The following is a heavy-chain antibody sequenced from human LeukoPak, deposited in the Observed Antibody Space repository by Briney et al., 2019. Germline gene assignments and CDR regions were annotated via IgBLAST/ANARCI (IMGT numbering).Heavy chain of an antibody. CDR3: AKDTTMIVVVITAFDY. Sequence: GGSLRLSCAASEFSVGSNYMTWVRQAPGKGLEWVSLIYSGGSTYYADSVKGRFTISRDNSKNTLYLQMNSLRAEDTAVYYCAKDTTMIVVVITAFDYWGQGTLVTVSS. J-gene: IGHJ4*02. D-gene: IGHD3-22*01. V-gene: IGHV3-66*01. CDR1: EFSVGSNY. CDR2: IYSGGST.